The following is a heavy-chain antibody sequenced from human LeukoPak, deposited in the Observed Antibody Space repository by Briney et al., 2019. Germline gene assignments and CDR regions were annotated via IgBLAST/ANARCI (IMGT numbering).Heavy chain of an antibody. D-gene: IGHD3-10*01. Sequence: MPSETLSLTCTVSGGSVRSYYWSWIRQPPGKGLEWIGYIYYSGGTNYNPSLKSRVTISVDTSRNQLSLKLSSVTAADTAVYYCARSLSTMIRGLIGPNPLSWFDPWGQGTLVTVSS. CDR3: ARSLSTMIRGLIGPNPLSWFDP. J-gene: IGHJ5*02. CDR1: GGSVRSYY. CDR2: IYYSGGT. V-gene: IGHV4-59*02.